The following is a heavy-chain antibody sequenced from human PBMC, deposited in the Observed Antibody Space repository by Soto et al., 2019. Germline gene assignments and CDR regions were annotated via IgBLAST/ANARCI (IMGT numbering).Heavy chain of an antibody. CDR2: MNPNSGNT. Sequence: QVQLVQSGAEVKKPGASVKVSCEASGYTFTSYDINWVRQATGQGLEWMGWMNPNSGNTGYAQKFQGRVTVTRNTSISTAYMALSSLRSEYTAVYYCARSTNDYGDRHGGQGTLVTVSS. J-gene: IGHJ4*02. CDR3: ARSTNDYGDRH. D-gene: IGHD4-17*01. CDR1: GYTFTSYD. V-gene: IGHV1-8*01.